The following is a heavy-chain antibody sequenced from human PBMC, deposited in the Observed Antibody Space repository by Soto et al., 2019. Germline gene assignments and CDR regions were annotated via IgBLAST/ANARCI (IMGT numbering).Heavy chain of an antibody. CDR1: GFTFSSYD. D-gene: IGHD6-6*01. V-gene: IGHV3-13*01. J-gene: IGHJ4*02. CDR3: ARGGAWGSSAAFDY. Sequence: PGGSLRLSCAASGFTFSSYDMHWVRQATGKGLEWVSAIGTAGDTYYPGSVKGRFTISRENAKNSLYLQMNRLRAGDTAVYYCARGGAWGSSAAFDYWGQGTMVTVSS. CDR2: IGTAGDT.